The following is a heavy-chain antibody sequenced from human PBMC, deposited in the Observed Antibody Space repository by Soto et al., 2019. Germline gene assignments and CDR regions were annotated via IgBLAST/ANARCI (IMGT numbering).Heavy chain of an antibody. D-gene: IGHD3-10*01. J-gene: IGHJ5*01. CDR1: GGSVKSPSHY. Sequence: SETLSLTCTVSGGSVKSPSHYWSWIRQPPGKGLEWIGNIYYIGTTDYNPSLENRLTIRIDTSDNHFSLKLSSVTVADTAVYYCATNASGRGWFDSWGQGTLVTVSS. CDR2: IYYIGTT. V-gene: IGHV4-61*03. CDR3: ATNASGRGWFDS.